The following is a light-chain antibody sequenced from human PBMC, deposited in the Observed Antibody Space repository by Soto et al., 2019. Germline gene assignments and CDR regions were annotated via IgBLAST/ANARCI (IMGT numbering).Light chain of an antibody. CDR3: LQDYSYPLT. Sequence: IQMTQSPSTLSASVGDRVTITFRASQGIKNDLGWYQQKPGKAPKLLIYAASSLQSGVPSRFSGSGSGTDFSLTISSLQPDDFATYYCLQDYSYPLTFGQGTKVDIK. V-gene: IGKV1-6*01. CDR1: QGIKND. J-gene: IGKJ1*01. CDR2: AAS.